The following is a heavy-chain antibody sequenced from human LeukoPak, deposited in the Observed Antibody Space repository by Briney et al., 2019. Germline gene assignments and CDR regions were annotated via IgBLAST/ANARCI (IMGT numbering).Heavy chain of an antibody. Sequence: PGGSLRLSCAASGFTFSSYSMNWVRQAPGKGLEWVSSISSSSSYIYYADSVKGRFTISRDSAKNSLYLQMNSLRAEDTAVYYCARFLRTGAFDIWGQGTMVTVSS. CDR3: ARFLRTGAFDI. CDR1: GFTFSSYS. J-gene: IGHJ3*02. CDR2: ISSSSSYI. D-gene: IGHD1-14*01. V-gene: IGHV3-21*01.